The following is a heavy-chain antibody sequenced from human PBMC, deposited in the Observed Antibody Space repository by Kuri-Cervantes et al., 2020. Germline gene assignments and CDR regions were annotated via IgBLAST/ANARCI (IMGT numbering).Heavy chain of an antibody. CDR3: ARHIRGFGELIDY. CDR2: IYHSGST. CDR1: GYSISSGYY. Sequence: SETLSLTCAVSGYSISSGYYWGWIRQPPGKGLEWIGSIYHSGSTYYNPSLKSRVTISVDTSKNQFSLKLSSVTAADTAVYYCARHIRGFGELIDYWGQGTLVTVSS. D-gene: IGHD3-10*01. V-gene: IGHV4-38-2*01. J-gene: IGHJ4*02.